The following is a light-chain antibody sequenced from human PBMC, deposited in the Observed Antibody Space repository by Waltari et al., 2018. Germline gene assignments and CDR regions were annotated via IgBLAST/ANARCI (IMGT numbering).Light chain of an antibody. CDR2: YLS. CDR1: NIGSQA. J-gene: IGLJ2*01. V-gene: IGLV3-21*04. Sequence: SYVLTQSPSFSLAPGETATISCGGDNIGSQAGNWYQPGPGQAPVVVFSYLSDRPSGIPERFSGSVSGNTATLTITRVEAGDEADYFCQVWDRHSHHQVFGGGTKLAVL. CDR3: QVWDRHSHHQV.